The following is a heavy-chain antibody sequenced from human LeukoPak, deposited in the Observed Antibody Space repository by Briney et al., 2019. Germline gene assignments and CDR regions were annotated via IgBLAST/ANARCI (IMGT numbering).Heavy chain of an antibody. CDR3: ARDSYYDSSGYYSSEYFQH. J-gene: IGHJ1*01. Sequence: ASVKVSCKASGYTFTGYYMHWVRQAPGQGLEWMGWIDPNSGGTNYAQKFQGRVTMTRDTSISTAYMELSRLRSDDTAVYYCARDSYYDSSGYYSSEYFQHWGQGTLVTVSS. V-gene: IGHV1-2*02. CDR1: GYTFTGYY. CDR2: IDPNSGGT. D-gene: IGHD3-22*01.